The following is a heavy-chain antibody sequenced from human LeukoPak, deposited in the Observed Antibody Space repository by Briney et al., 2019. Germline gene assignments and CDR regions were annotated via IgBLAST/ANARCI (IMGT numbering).Heavy chain of an antibody. J-gene: IGHJ4*02. CDR1: GFSFSNYW. V-gene: IGHV3-74*01. CDR2: MNSDGSAT. Sequence: GGSLRLSCAASGFSFSNYWMHWVRQAPGKGLVWVPRMNSDGSATYYADSVQGRFTISRDNAKNTLYLQMNSLRAEDTAMYFCAKGPNYFDSWGQGTLVTVSS. CDR3: AKGPNYFDS.